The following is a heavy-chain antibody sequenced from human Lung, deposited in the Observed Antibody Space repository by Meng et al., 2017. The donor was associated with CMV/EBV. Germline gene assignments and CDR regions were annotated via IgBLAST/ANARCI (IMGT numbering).Heavy chain of an antibody. CDR3: ARGRGPSGNRYIDY. Sequence: ASXXVSXKASGYTFTSYHIHWVRQAPGQGLECMGRINPSGGRTSYAHNFQGRVTMTRDTSTSTVYMELSSLRSGDTAVYYCARGRGPSGNRYIDYWGQGSXVTVSS. CDR1: GYTFTSYH. J-gene: IGHJ4*02. D-gene: IGHD1-14*01. CDR2: INPSGGRT. V-gene: IGHV1-46*01.